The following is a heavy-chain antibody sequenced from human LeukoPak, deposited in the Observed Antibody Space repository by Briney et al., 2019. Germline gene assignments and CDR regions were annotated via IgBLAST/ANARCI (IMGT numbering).Heavy chain of an antibody. CDR3: ANGYFWGD. V-gene: IGHV3-23*01. J-gene: IGHJ4*02. Sequence: GGSQRLSCVASGFTFSRYAMNWVRQVPGKGLEWVSTISVAGVGTHYADSVKGRFTISRDNSKNTLYLQMNSLRAEDTAVYYCANGYFWGDWGQGTLVTVSS. CDR2: ISVAGVGT. CDR1: GFTFSRYA. D-gene: IGHD3-16*01.